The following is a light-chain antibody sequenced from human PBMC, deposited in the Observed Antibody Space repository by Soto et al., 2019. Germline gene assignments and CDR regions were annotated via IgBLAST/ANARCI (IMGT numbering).Light chain of an antibody. V-gene: IGKV1-39*01. CDR2: AAS. J-gene: IGKJ1*01. Sequence: DIQMTQSPSSLSASVRDRVTITCRASQSIGGYLNWYQQKPGKAPKLLIFAASSLQSGVPSRFSGSDSGTDFTLTISSLQPEDFATYHCEQSYSVPWTFGQGTKVEIK. CDR3: EQSYSVPWT. CDR1: QSIGGY.